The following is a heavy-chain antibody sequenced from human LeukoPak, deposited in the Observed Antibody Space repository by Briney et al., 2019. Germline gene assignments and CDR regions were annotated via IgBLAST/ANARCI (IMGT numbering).Heavy chain of an antibody. J-gene: IGHJ6*02. CDR3: ARYYDFWSGYYGPYYYGMDV. Sequence: ASVKVSCKASGYTFTSYGISWVRQAPGQGLEWMGWISAYNGNTNYAQKLQGRVTMTTDTSTSTAYMKLRSLRSDDTAVYYCARYYDFWSGYYGPYYYGMDVWGQGTTVTVSS. CDR1: GYTFTSYG. D-gene: IGHD3-3*01. CDR2: ISAYNGNT. V-gene: IGHV1-18*01.